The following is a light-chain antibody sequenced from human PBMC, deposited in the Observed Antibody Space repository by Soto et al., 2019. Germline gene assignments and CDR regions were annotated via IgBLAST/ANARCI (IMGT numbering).Light chain of an antibody. V-gene: IGKV3D-20*01. Sequence: LTHSLTTLSLSPGDRATFSCGASQSVRCRYVAWYQQKAGLAPKLLIYDGSSRASGIPDSFIGSGSGTYFTLTFGSLKPKDFALYYLQQYDNSPPLSVGGGPKV. CDR1: QSVRCRY. CDR2: DGS. J-gene: IGKJ4*01. CDR3: QQYDNSPPLS.